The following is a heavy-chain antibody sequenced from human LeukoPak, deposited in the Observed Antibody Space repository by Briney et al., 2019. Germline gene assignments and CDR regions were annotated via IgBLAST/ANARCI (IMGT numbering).Heavy chain of an antibody. CDR3: ARGYSRGWYSGFDY. CDR1: GFTFSSYE. CDR2: ISSSGSTI. Sequence: GGSLRLSCAASGFTFSSYEMNWVRQAPGKGLEWVSYISSSGSTIYYADSVKGRFTISRDNAKNSLYLQMNSLRAEDTAVYYCARGYSRGWYSGFDYWGQGTLVTVSS. J-gene: IGHJ4*02. D-gene: IGHD6-19*01. V-gene: IGHV3-48*03.